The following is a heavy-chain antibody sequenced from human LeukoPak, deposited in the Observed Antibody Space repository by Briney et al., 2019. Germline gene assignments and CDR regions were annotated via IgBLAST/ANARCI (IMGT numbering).Heavy chain of an antibody. V-gene: IGHV3-23*01. D-gene: IGHD4-17*01. CDR2: ISGSGDKT. CDR3: ARQDHYGSLDY. CDR1: GFAFSTYA. J-gene: IGHJ4*02. Sequence: PGESPRLSCAASGFAFSTYALTWVRQTPGKGPEWVSGISGSGDKTYYADSVKGRFTISRDNSKNTMFLQMNSLRAEDAAMYYCARQDHYGSLDYWGQGTLVTVSS.